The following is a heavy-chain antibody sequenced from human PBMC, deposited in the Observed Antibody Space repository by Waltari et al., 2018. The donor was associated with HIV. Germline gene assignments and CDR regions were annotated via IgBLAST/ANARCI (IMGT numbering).Heavy chain of an antibody. CDR2: IWYDGSNK. V-gene: IGHV3-33*01. CDR3: ARDQDYYGSGSYYMEPGYYYYGMDV. CDR1: SYG. D-gene: IGHD3-10*01. J-gene: IGHJ6*02. Sequence: SYGMHWVRQAPGKGLEWVAVIWYDGSNKYYADSVKGRFSISRDNSKNTLYLQMNSLRAEDTAVYYCARDQDYYGSGSYYMEPGYYYYGMDVWGQGTTVTVSS.